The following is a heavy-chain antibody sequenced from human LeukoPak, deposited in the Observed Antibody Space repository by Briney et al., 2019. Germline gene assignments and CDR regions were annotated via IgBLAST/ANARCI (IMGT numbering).Heavy chain of an antibody. Sequence: SETLSLTCTVSGGSISSYFWSWIRQPPGKGLEWIGYIYYSGTTNYNPSLKSRVTISVDTSKNQFSLKLSSVTAADSAVYYCARGESSSPTSFYYYMDVWGKGTTVTVSS. D-gene: IGHD6-13*01. V-gene: IGHV4-59*01. J-gene: IGHJ6*03. CDR2: IYYSGTT. CDR3: ARGESSSPTSFYYYMDV. CDR1: GGSISSYF.